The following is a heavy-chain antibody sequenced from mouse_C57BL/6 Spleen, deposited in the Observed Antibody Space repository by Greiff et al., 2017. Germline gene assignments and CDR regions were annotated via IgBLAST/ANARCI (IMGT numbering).Heavy chain of an antibody. CDR3: SRQGDRYDGQYYFDY. D-gene: IGHD2-12*01. J-gene: IGHJ2*01. Sequence: EVQLVESGGGLVQPGGSLKLSCAASGFTFSDYYMYWVRQTPEKRLEWVAYISNGGGSTYYPDTVKGRFTISRDNAKNTLYLQMRRLKSADTAMYYWSRQGDRYDGQYYFDYWGQVTTLTVSS. V-gene: IGHV5-12*01. CDR1: GFTFSDYY. CDR2: ISNGGGST.